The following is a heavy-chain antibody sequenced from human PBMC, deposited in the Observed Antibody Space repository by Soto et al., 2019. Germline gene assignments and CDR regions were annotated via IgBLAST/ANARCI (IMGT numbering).Heavy chain of an antibody. V-gene: IGHV3-53*02. CDR3: ARDRPGDEGDGFDI. J-gene: IGHJ3*02. Sequence: EVQLVETGGGLIQPGGSLRLSCAASGLTVSSNYMNWVRQAPGKGLEWVSVLYSGGSTHYAGSVKGRFIISRDNSKNTLYLQMNRLRVEYTAVYYCARDRPGDEGDGFDIWGHGTMVTVSS. CDR2: LYSGGST. D-gene: IGHD3-10*01. CDR1: GLTVSSNY.